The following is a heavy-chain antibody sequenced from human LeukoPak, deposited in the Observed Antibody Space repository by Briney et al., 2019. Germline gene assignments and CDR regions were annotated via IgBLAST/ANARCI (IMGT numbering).Heavy chain of an antibody. J-gene: IGHJ4*02. D-gene: IGHD1-14*01. CDR1: GFTFSSYA. V-gene: IGHV3-23*01. CDR3: AKDRANLEPVSHFDT. Sequence: GGSLTLSCAASGFTFSSYAMGWVRQAPGKGLEWLSTISGSGDTTYYARSVKGRFTISRDESKNTLYLQMPGLRAEETAVYSCAKDRANLEPVSHFDTWGQGKLVTVSS. CDR2: ISGSGDTT.